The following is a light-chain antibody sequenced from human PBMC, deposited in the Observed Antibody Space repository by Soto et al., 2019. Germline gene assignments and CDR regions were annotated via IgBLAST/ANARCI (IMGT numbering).Light chain of an antibody. Sequence: DIQMNLSPSSLSPSVGDRVTITCRASRSISDWLAWYQQKPGKAPELLIFDASNLKSGVSSRFSGSGSGTEFTLTISRLQPDDVATYYCLQYSSHSWTFGQGTKVDI. CDR1: RSISDW. CDR2: DAS. V-gene: IGKV1-5*01. J-gene: IGKJ1*01. CDR3: LQYSSHSWT.